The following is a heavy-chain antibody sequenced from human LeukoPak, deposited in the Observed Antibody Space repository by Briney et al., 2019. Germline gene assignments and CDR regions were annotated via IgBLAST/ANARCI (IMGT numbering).Heavy chain of an antibody. V-gene: IGHV3-30*02. D-gene: IGHD3-22*01. CDR1: GFTFSSYG. CDR2: IRYDGSNK. CDR3: AKDWVRYDSSGYSYFQH. Sequence: GGSLRLSCAASGFTFSSYGMHWVRQAPGKGLEWVAFIRYDGSNKYYADSVKGRFTISRDNSKNTLYLQMNSLRAEDTAVYYCAKDWVRYDSSGYSYFQHWGQGTLVTVSS. J-gene: IGHJ1*01.